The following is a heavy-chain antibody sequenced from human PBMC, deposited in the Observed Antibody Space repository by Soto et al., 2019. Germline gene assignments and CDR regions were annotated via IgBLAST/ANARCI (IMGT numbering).Heavy chain of an antibody. Sequence: EVQLVESGGGLVQPGGSLRLSCAAAGFTFSSYNMNWVRQAPGKGLEWISDISLSSSTIFYADSVKGRFTISRDNAKNSLYLQMHSLRAEDTAVYYCARDSRNYYYYMDVWGKGTTVTVSS. V-gene: IGHV3-48*01. J-gene: IGHJ6*03. CDR2: ISLSSSTI. CDR1: GFTFSSYN. CDR3: ARDSRNYYYYMDV.